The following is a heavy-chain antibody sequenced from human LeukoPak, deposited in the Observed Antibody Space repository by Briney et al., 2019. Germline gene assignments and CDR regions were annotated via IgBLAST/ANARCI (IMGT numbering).Heavy chain of an antibody. V-gene: IGHV3-23*01. CDR3: AKDMGVYNDTTTSPMDV. Sequence: GGSLRLPCAASGFTFDAFAMSWVRQAPGKGLEWVSTISGTSFNTYYADSVKGRFTISRDNSKSTLYLKMTTLGAEDTALYYCAKDMGVYNDTTTSPMDVWGKGTAVTVSS. CDR2: ISGTSFNT. CDR1: GFTFDAFA. J-gene: IGHJ6*03. D-gene: IGHD1-26*01.